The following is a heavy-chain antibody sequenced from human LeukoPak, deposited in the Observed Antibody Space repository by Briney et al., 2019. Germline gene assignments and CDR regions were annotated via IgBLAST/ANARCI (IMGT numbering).Heavy chain of an antibody. CDR1: GGSISSYY. V-gene: IGHV4-59*12. CDR3: ARVGGYYGSGSSDAFDS. J-gene: IGHJ3*02. Sequence: SETLSLTCTVSGGSISSYYWSWIRQPPGKGLEWIGYIYYSGSTNYNPSLKSRVTISVDTAKNQFSLKLSSVTAADTAVYYCARVGGYYGSGSSDAFDSWGQGTMVTVSS. CDR2: IYYSGST. D-gene: IGHD3-10*01.